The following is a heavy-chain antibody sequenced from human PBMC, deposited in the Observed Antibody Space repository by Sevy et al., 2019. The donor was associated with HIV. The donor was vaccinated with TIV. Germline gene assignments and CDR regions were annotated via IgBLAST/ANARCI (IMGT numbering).Heavy chain of an antibody. J-gene: IGHJ4*02. CDR3: ARKLTFEGVIGYFDY. CDR2: ISSSSSYI. V-gene: IGHV3-21*01. Sequence: GGSLRLSCAASGFTFSSYSMNWVRQAPGKGLEWVSSISSSSSYIYYADSVKGRFTISRDNAKNSLYLQMNSLRAEDTAVYYCARKLTFEGVIGYFDYWGQGTLVTVSS. CDR1: GFTFSSYS. D-gene: IGHD3-16*01.